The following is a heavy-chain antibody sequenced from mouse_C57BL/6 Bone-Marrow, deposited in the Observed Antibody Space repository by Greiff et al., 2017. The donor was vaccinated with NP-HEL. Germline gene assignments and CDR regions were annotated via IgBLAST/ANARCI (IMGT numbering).Heavy chain of an antibody. CDR1: GYSITSGYD. D-gene: IGHD4-1*01. V-gene: IGHV3-1*01. J-gene: IGHJ2*01. CDR3: AREGLGPYFDY. CDR2: ISYSGST. Sequence: EVQGVESGPGMVKPSQSLSLTCTVTGYSITSGYDWHWIRHFPGNKLEWMGYISYSGSTNYNPSLKSRISITHDTSKNHFFLKLNSVTTEDTATYYCAREGLGPYFDYWGQGTTLTVSS.